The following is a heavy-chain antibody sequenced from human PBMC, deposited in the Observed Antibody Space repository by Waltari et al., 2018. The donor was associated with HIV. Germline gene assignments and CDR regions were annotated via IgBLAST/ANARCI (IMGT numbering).Heavy chain of an antibody. CDR2: IFGSGGT. D-gene: IGHD3-22*01. CDR1: GGSISGGTYY. CDR3: ARGIDDSTGYMKNGFDY. V-gene: IGHV4-61*02. J-gene: IGHJ4*02. Sequence: QAQLQESGPGLVTPSQTLSRTCTVSGGSISGGTYYCSWIRQPAGKGLEWIGRIFGSGGTNYNPSLKSRVTISVDTSKNQFSLRLSSLTAADTAVYFCARGIDDSTGYMKNGFDYWGQGTLVTVSS.